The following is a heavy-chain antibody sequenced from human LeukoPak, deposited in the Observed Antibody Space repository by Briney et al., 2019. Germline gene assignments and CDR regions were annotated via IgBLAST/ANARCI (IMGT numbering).Heavy chain of an antibody. Sequence: GGSLRLSCAASGFTFTNYAMNWVRQAPGRGLEWVSTSGSGGSPFYADSVKGRFTISRDNSRNTLYLQMNSLRVEDTAVYYCAKGGSGWYPGFDYWGQGILVSVSS. D-gene: IGHD6-19*01. J-gene: IGHJ4*02. CDR1: GFTFTNYA. V-gene: IGHV3-23*01. CDR2: SGSGGSP. CDR3: AKGGSGWYPGFDY.